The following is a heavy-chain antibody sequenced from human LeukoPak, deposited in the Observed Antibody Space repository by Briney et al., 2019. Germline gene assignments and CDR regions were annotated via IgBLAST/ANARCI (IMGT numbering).Heavy chain of an antibody. CDR2: IWYDGSNK. J-gene: IGHJ4*02. D-gene: IGHD1-1*01. Sequence: GGSLGLSCAASGFTFSSYGMHWVRQAPGKGLEWVAVIWYDGSNKYYADSVKGRFTISRDNSKNTLYLQMNSLRAEDTAVYYCARDLVWNDFEGEEGGQDYWGQGTLVTVSS. V-gene: IGHV3-33*01. CDR3: ARDLVWNDFEGEEGGQDY. CDR1: GFTFSSYG.